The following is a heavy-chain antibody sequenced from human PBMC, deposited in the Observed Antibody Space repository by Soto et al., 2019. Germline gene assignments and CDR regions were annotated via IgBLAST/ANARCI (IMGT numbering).Heavy chain of an antibody. CDR1: GGSIRSEDHY. Sequence: PSETLSLTCTISGGSIRSEDHYWSWVRQSPGKGLEWIGHLYYSGTTYRNPALERRLTISLDMSKNQFSLKVASVTAADTAVYYCASSSLYGMDVWGQGTTVTVSS. V-gene: IGHV4-30-4*01. CDR2: LYYSGTT. J-gene: IGHJ6*02. CDR3: ASSSLYGMDV.